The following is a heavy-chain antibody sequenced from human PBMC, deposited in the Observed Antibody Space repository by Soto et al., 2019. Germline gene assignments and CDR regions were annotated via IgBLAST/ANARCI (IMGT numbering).Heavy chain of an antibody. V-gene: IGHV3-11*01. J-gene: IGHJ2*01. CDR2: ISSSGSTI. D-gene: IGHD6-6*01. CDR3: ARQMLLAARPNWYFDL. CDR1: GFTFSDYY. Sequence: QVQLVESGGGLVKPGGSLRLSCAASGFTFSDYYMSWIRQAPGKGLAWVSYISSSGSTIYYADSVKGRFTISRDNAKNSLYLQMNSLRAEDTAVYYCARQMLLAARPNWYFDLWGRGTLVTVSS.